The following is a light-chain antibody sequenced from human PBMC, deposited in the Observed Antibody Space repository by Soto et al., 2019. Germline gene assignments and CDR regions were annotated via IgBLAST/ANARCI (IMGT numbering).Light chain of an antibody. V-gene: IGKV1-5*01. CDR3: QQYNSYRWT. Sequence: DIQMTQSPSTLSASVGDRVTITCRASQSISSWLAWYQQTPGKAPKLLIYDASSLESGVPSRFSGSGSGTEFPLTISSLQPDDFATYYCQQYNSYRWTFGQGTKVEIK. CDR1: QSISSW. J-gene: IGKJ1*01. CDR2: DAS.